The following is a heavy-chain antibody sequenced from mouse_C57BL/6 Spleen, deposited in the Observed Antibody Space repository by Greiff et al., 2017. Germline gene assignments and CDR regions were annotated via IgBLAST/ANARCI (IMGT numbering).Heavy chain of an antibody. V-gene: IGHV1-39*01. Sequence: EVQLVESGPELVKPGASVKISCKASGYSFTDYYMNWVKQSPGKSLEWIGVINPNYGTTSYNRKFKGKATLTVDQSSSTAYMQLNSLTSEDSAVYYCAAGYDAMDYWGQGTSVTVSA. J-gene: IGHJ4*01. CDR1: GYSFTDYY. CDR2: INPNYGTT. CDR3: AAGYDAMDY.